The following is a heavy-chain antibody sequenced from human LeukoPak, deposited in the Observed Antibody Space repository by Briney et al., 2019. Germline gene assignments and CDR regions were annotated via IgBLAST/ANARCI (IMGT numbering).Heavy chain of an antibody. V-gene: IGHV3-73*01. Sequence: GGSLRLSCAASGFTFSGSAMHWVRQASGKGLEWVGRIRSKANSYATAYAASVKGRFTISRDDSKNTAYLQMNSLKTEDTAVYYCTSTGYSGYDYYFDYWGQGTLVTVSS. J-gene: IGHJ4*02. CDR3: TSTGYSGYDYYFDY. CDR1: GFTFSGSA. CDR2: IRSKANSYAT. D-gene: IGHD5-12*01.